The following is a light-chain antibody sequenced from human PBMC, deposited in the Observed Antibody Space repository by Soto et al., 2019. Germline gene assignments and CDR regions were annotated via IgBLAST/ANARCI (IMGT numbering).Light chain of an antibody. Sequence: DIQMTQSPSSLSASVGDRVTITCPASQDISNYLNWYQQKVGKAPKLLIYDASNLQTGVPSRFSGGGSGTNFTFTISSLQPEDFATYYCQQYDNFPLFGGGTKVDIK. CDR3: QQYDNFPL. CDR2: DAS. V-gene: IGKV1-33*01. CDR1: QDISNY. J-gene: IGKJ4*01.